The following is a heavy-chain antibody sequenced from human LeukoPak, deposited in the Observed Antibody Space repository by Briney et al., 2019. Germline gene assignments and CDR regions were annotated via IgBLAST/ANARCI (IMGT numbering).Heavy chain of an antibody. CDR3: NTYHFDY. J-gene: IGHJ4*02. CDR2: ISYDGSNK. D-gene: IGHD2-2*01. V-gene: IGHV3-30*03. CDR1: GFTFTNYA. Sequence: QPGGSLRLSCAASGFTFTNYAMSWVRQAPGKGLEWVAVISYDGSNKYYADSVKGRFTISRDNSKNTLYLQMNSLRAEDTAVYYCNTYHFDYWGQGTLVTVSS.